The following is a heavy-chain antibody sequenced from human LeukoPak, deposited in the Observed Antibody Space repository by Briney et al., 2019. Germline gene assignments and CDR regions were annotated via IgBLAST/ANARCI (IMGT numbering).Heavy chain of an antibody. CDR3: ARGGLWFGELLQFDY. V-gene: IGHV4-34*01. CDR2: INHSGST. D-gene: IGHD3-10*01. Sequence: PETLSLTCAVYGGSFSGYYWSWIRQPPGKGLEWIGEINHSGSTNYNPSLKSRVTISVDTSKNHFSLKLSSVTAADTAVYYCARGGLWFGELLQFDYWGQGTLVTVSS. CDR1: GGSFSGYY. J-gene: IGHJ4*02.